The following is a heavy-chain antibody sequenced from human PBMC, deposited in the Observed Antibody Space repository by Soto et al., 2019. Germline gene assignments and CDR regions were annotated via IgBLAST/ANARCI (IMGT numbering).Heavy chain of an antibody. D-gene: IGHD5-18*01. CDR3: AATTAMAHNWFDP. J-gene: IGHJ5*02. Sequence: SQTLSLTCVISGDSVSSNSAAWSWIRQSPSRGLEWLGRTYYRSKWYNDYAVSVKSRITINPDTSKNQFSLQLNSVTPEDTAVYYCAATTAMAHNWFDPWGQGTLVTVSS. CDR2: TYYRSKWYN. CDR1: GDSVSSNSAA. V-gene: IGHV6-1*01.